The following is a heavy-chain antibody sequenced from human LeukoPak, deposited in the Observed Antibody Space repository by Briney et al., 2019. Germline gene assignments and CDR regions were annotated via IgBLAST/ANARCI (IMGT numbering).Heavy chain of an antibody. CDR3: AKDLGYYDSSGYYWDYFDY. V-gene: IGHV3-23*01. CDR1: GFTFSSYA. J-gene: IGHJ4*02. Sequence: GGSLRLSCAASGFTFSSYAMSWVRQAPGKGLEWVSAISGSGGSTYYADSVKGRFTISRDNSKNTLYLQMNSLRAVDTAVYYCAKDLGYYDSSGYYWDYFDYWGQGTLVTVSS. D-gene: IGHD3-22*01. CDR2: ISGSGGST.